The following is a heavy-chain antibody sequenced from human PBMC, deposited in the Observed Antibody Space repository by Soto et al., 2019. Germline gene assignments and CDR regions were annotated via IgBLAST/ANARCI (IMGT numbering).Heavy chain of an antibody. CDR3: AKAFLNYYDSSGYYHPYYYYYGMDV. J-gene: IGHJ6*02. D-gene: IGHD3-22*01. CDR1: GFTVSSNY. V-gene: IGHV3-66*01. Sequence: PGGSLRLSCAASGFTVSSNYMSWVRQAPGKGLEWVSVIYSGGSTYYADSVKGRFTISRDNSKNTLYLQMNSLRAEDTAVYYCAKAFLNYYDSSGYYHPYYYYYGMDVWGQGTTVTVSS. CDR2: IYSGGST.